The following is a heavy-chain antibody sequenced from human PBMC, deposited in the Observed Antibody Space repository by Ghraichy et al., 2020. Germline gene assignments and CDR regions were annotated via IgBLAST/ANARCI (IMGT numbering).Heavy chain of an antibody. CDR3: ARGLKRRVAARNYYYDSSGYYFDY. Sequence: SETLSLTCAVYGGSFSGYYWSWIRQPPGKGLEWIGEINHSGSTNYNPSLKSRVTISVDTSKNQFSLKLSSVTAADTAVYYCARGLKRRVAARNYYYDSSGYYFDYWGQGTLVTVSS. CDR2: INHSGST. CDR1: GGSFSGYY. V-gene: IGHV4-34*01. J-gene: IGHJ4*02. D-gene: IGHD3-22*01.